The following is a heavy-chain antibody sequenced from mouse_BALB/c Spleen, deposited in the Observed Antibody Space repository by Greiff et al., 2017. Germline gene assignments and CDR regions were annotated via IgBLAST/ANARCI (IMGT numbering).Heavy chain of an antibody. D-gene: IGHD1-1*01. V-gene: IGHV2-9*02. Sequence: VKLMESGPGLVAPSQSLSITCTVSGFSLTSYGVHWVRQPPGKGLEWLGVIWAGGSTNYNSALMSRLSISKDNSKSQVFLKMNSLQTDDTAMYYCARDKGIYRGAMDYWGQGTSVTVSS. CDR1: GFSLTSYG. CDR3: ARDKGIYRGAMDY. J-gene: IGHJ4*01. CDR2: IWAGGST.